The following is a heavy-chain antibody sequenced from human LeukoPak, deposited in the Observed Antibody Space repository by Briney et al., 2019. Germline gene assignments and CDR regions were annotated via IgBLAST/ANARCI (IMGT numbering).Heavy chain of an antibody. CDR1: GFTFSSYS. J-gene: IGHJ5*02. Sequence: KPGGSLRLYCAASGFTFSSYSMNWVRQAPGKGLEWVSSISSSSSYIYYADSVKGRFTISRDNAKNSLYLQMNSLRAEDTAVYYCARNPIYSGYDRAIDPWGQGTLVTVSS. CDR3: ARNPIYSGYDRAIDP. D-gene: IGHD5-12*01. CDR2: ISSSSSYI. V-gene: IGHV3-21*01.